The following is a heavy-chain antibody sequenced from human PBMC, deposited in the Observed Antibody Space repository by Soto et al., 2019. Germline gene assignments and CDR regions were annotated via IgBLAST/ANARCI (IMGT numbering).Heavy chain of an antibody. V-gene: IGHV1-2*04. CDR1: GYTFTGYY. D-gene: IGHD2-2*01. CDR2: INPNSGGT. J-gene: IGHJ3*02. CDR3: AIDLGYCSSTSCYPGAFDI. Sequence: ASVKVSCKASGYTFTGYYMHWVRQAPGQGLEWMGWINPNSGGTNYAQKFQGWVTMTRDTSISTAYMELSRLRSDDTAVYYCAIDLGYCSSTSCYPGAFDIWGQGTMVTVSS.